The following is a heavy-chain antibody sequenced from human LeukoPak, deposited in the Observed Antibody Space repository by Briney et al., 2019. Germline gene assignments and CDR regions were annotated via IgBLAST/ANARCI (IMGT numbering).Heavy chain of an antibody. CDR3: ARSTAVPRSFDV. CDR1: DSSISSDSC. J-gene: IGHJ3*01. V-gene: IGHV4-38-2*01. Sequence: SETLSLTCPLSDSSISSDSCWGWIRQAPGKGLEWIGSFYHSGMTFYNPSLSTRVTVSLDTSKKHFSLNLSSVTAADTAVYYCARSTAVPRSFDVWGQGTLVTVSS. CDR2: FYHSGMT. D-gene: IGHD2-2*01.